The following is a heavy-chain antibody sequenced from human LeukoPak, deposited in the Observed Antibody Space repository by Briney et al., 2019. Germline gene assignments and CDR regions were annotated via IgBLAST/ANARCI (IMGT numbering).Heavy chain of an antibody. V-gene: IGHV3-7*01. Sequence: GGSLRLSCAASGFTFSSYWMSWVRQAPGKGVEWVANIKQDGSEKYYVDSVKGRFTISRDNAKNSLYLQMNSLRAEDTAVYYCATAVDATCSSGGSCYSKWFDYWGQGTLVTVSS. J-gene: IGHJ4*02. CDR1: GFTFSSYW. D-gene: IGHD2-15*01. CDR2: IKQDGSEK. CDR3: ATAVDATCSSGGSCYSKWFDY.